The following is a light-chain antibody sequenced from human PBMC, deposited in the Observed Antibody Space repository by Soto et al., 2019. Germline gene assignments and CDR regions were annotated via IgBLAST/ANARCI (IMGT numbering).Light chain of an antibody. J-gene: IGKJ1*01. V-gene: IGKV2-30*01. Sequence: DVVLTQSPLSLSVTLGQPASISCRSSQSLVYSDGNTYLNWFQQRPGQSPRRLIYKVSNRDSVVPDRLSGSGSDTALTLKISRVEAEDVGVYYCMEGTHWPPWTFGQGTKVEIK. CDR1: QSLVYSDGNTY. CDR3: MEGTHWPPWT. CDR2: KVS.